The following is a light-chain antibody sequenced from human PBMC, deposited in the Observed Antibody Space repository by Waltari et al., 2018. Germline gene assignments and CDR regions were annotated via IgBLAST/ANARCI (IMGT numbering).Light chain of an antibody. V-gene: IGLV2-14*01. Sequence: QSALTQPASVSGSPGQSIAISCTGTTTDVGVYNYVSWYQQHPGKAPKLLIYDVTNRPSGVSNRFSGSKSGNTASLTISGLQAEDEADYYCSSFRSDHTYVFGSGTEVTVL. CDR1: TTDVGVYNY. CDR3: SSFRSDHTYV. CDR2: DVT. J-gene: IGLJ1*01.